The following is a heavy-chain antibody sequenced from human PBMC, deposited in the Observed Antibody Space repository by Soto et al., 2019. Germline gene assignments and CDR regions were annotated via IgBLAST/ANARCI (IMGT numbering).Heavy chain of an antibody. V-gene: IGHV6-1*01. CDR3: AKGDNLGPKTGYAFDP. J-gene: IGHJ5*02. Sequence: SQTLSLTCVISGDSVSSNTASWNWIRQSPSRGLEWLGRTYFRSKWYNDYAVSVKSRIIINPGTSNNQFSLQLNSVTPEYTAVYFCAKGDNLGPKTGYAFDPWGQGIMVTVSS. CDR2: TYFRSKWYN. CDR1: GDSVSSNTAS. D-gene: IGHD5-12*01.